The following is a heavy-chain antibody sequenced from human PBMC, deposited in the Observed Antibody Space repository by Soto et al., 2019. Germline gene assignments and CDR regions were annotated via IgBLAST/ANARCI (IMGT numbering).Heavy chain of an antibody. CDR2: INHSGST. Sequence: LSLTCAVYGGSFSGYSWSWIRQPPGKGLEWIGEINHSGSTNYNPSLKSRVTISVDTSKNQFSLKLSSVTAADTAVYYCARRAFYYGMDVWGQGTTFTVSS. J-gene: IGHJ6*02. CDR1: GGSFSGYS. V-gene: IGHV4-34*01. CDR3: ARRAFYYGMDV.